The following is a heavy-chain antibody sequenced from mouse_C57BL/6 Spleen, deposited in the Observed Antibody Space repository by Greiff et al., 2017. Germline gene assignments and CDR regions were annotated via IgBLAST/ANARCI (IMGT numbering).Heavy chain of an antibody. CDR3: ARGGNYGSIDYAMDY. D-gene: IGHD1-1*01. CDR2: IYPGDGDT. V-gene: IGHV1-82*01. Sequence: QVQLKESGPELVKPGASVKISCKASGYAFSSSWMNWVKQRPGKGLEWIGRIYPGDGDTNYNGKFKGKATLTADKSSSTAYMQRSSLTSEDSAVYFCARGGNYGSIDYAMDYWGQGTSVTVSS. CDR1: GYAFSSSW. J-gene: IGHJ4*01.